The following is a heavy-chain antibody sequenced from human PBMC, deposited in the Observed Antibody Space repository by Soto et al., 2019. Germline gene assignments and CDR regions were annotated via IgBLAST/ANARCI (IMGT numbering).Heavy chain of an antibody. CDR2: VFHSGTT. Sequence: PSETVSLTCTVSGGSMTSFYWSWIRQPPGKGLEWIGYVFHSGTTNYNPSLKSRVIISVYTSKNQFSLRLNSVTAADTAVYYCAGSISGDPWFDPWGQGTLVTVSS. J-gene: IGHJ5*02. CDR3: AGSISGDPWFDP. V-gene: IGHV4-59*03. CDR1: GGSMTSFY. D-gene: IGHD2-21*01.